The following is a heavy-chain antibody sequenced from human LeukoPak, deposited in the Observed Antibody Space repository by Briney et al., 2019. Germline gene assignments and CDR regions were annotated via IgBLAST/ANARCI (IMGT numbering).Heavy chain of an antibody. CDR2: ISSDGSIT. J-gene: IGHJ6*02. V-gene: IGHV3-30-3*01. Sequence: GGSLRLSCAASGFTFSTYSMHWVRQAPGKGLEWVAVISSDGSITSYGDSVKGRFTISRDNAKNTLYLQMSSLRAEDTAVYYCAKDPGSYGMDVWGQGTTVTVSS. D-gene: IGHD5-12*01. CDR1: GFTFSTYS. CDR3: AKDPGSYGMDV.